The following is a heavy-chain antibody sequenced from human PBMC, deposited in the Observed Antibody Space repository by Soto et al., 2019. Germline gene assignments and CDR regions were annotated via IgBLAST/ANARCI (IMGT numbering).Heavy chain of an antibody. V-gene: IGHV4-31*03. CDR1: QGAITSGRFY. Sequence: SLTVIVSQGAITSGRFYLTCIPQHPGKGLEWIGNIHHSGSTFYNPSLKSRVSISVDTSKNQFSLKLSSVTAADTAVYFCVRGVLSWGQGILVTVS. J-gene: IGHJ1*01. D-gene: IGHD3-10*01. CDR3: VRGVLS. CDR2: IHHSGST.